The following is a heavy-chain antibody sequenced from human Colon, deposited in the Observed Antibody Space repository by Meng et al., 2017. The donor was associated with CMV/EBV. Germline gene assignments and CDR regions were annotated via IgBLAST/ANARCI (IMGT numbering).Heavy chain of an antibody. CDR1: GGSISSSSYY. D-gene: IGHD4-11*01. J-gene: IGHJ4*02. CDR2: IYYSGST. Sequence: SETLSLTCTVSGGSISSSSYYWGWIRQPPGKGLEWIGSIYYSGSTYYNPSLKSRVTISVDTSKNQFSPKLSSVTAADTAVYYCARGGITVTHIDYWGQGTLVTVSS. V-gene: IGHV4-39*07. CDR3: ARGGITVTHIDY.